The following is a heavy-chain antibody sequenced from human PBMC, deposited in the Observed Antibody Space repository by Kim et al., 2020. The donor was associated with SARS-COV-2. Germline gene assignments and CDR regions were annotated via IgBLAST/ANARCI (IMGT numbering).Heavy chain of an antibody. Sequence: GGSLRLSCAASGVTFSSCDMNWVRQAPGKGLQWVSYISRSSSHIYYADSVKGRFTISRDNAQGSLYLQMDSLRADDTAIYYCARDDGEAARWSAMDVWGQGTTVTVSS. CDR1: GVTFSSCD. CDR2: ISRSSSHI. J-gene: IGHJ6*02. CDR3: ARDDGEAARWSAMDV. V-gene: IGHV3-21*06. D-gene: IGHD2-15*01.